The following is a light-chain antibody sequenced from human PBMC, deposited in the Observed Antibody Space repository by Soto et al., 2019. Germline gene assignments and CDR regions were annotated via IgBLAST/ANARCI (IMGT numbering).Light chain of an antibody. Sequence: EIVMTQSPATLSVSPGERATLSCRASQSVSNNLAWYQKKPGQAPRLLIYGASTRATGIPARFSGSGFGTEFTLTISSLQSEDFAFYYCQQYNNWWTFGQGTRVDFK. CDR3: QQYNNWWT. CDR2: GAS. J-gene: IGKJ1*01. CDR1: QSVSNN. V-gene: IGKV3-15*01.